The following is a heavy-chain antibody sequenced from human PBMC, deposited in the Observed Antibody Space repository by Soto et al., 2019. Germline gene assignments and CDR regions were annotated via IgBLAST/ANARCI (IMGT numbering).Heavy chain of an antibody. Sequence: GGSLRLSCAASGFTFSGSPMHWVRQASGKGLEWVGRIRSKANSYATTYAASVKGRFTISRDDSTNTAYLQMNSLKTEDTAVYYCTSAPMDLYYFDQWGQGTLVTVSS. J-gene: IGHJ4*02. CDR2: IRSKANSYAT. CDR1: GFTFSGSP. V-gene: IGHV3-73*01. CDR3: TSAPMDLYYFDQ. D-gene: IGHD3-10*01.